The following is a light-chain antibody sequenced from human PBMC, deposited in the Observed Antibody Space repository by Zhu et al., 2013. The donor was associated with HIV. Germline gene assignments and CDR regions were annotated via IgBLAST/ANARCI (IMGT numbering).Light chain of an antibody. Sequence: DIVMTQSPDSLAVSLGERATINCKSSQSVLYSSNNKNYLAWYQQNPGQPPKLLIYWASTRESGVPDRFSGSGSGTDFTLTISSLQTEDVAVYYCQQYYSSLTFGGGTKVEI. CDR2: WAS. V-gene: IGKV4-1*01. J-gene: IGKJ4*01. CDR1: QSVLYSSNNKNY. CDR3: QQYYSSLT.